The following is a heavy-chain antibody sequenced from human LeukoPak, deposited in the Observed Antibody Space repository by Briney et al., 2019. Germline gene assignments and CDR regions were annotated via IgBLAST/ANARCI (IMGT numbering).Heavy chain of an antibody. CDR2: IYSGGST. J-gene: IGHJ4*02. D-gene: IGHD6-19*01. CDR3: AKDIEEWLVKGGGCFDY. CDR1: EFTVSSNY. Sequence: GGSLRLSCAASEFTVSSNYMSWVRQAPGKGLEWVSVIYSGGSTYYADSVKGRFTISRDNSKNTLYLQMNSLRAEDTAVYYCAKDIEEWLVKGGGCFDYWGQGTLVTVSS. V-gene: IGHV3-53*05.